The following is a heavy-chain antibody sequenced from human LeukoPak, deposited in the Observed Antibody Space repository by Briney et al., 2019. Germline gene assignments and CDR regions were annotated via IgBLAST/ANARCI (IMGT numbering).Heavy chain of an antibody. Sequence: SETLSLTCTVSNGSLSGYYWSWIRHPPGQGLEWIGYIYYSGSTDYNPSLKSPVTLSVDTSKHQFSLKLTSVTAADTAVYYCAKLDSIWYHFDCWGQGALVTVSS. CDR1: NGSLSGYY. CDR3: AKLDSIWYHFDC. D-gene: IGHD6-13*01. CDR2: IYYSGST. J-gene: IGHJ4*02. V-gene: IGHV4-59*01.